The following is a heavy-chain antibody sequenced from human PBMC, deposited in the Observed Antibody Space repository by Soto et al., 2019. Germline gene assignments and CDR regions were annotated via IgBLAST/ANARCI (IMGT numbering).Heavy chain of an antibody. V-gene: IGHV3-23*01. J-gene: IGHJ4*02. CDR2: ISGSGGST. CDR3: AKDLEVGATHPAYYFDY. CDR1: GFTFSSYA. Sequence: PGGSLRLSCAASGFTFSSYAMSWVRQAPGKGLEWVSAISGSGGSTYYADSVKGRFTISRDNSKNTLYLQMNSLRAEDTAVYYCAKDLEVGATHPAYYFDYWGQGTLVTVSS. D-gene: IGHD1-26*01.